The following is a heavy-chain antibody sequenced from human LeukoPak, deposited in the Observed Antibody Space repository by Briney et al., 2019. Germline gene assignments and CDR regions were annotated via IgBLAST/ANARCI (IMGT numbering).Heavy chain of an antibody. D-gene: IGHD6-13*01. J-gene: IGHJ4*02. CDR1: GDSITDDY. CDR2: IHSGGTT. Sequence: SETLSLTCTVSGDSITDDYYTWIRQPAGKGLEWIGRIHSGGTTNYNPSLMSRVTLSIDKSKKYISLILTSVTAADTALYYCARHIHSSSWYYFDYWGQGTLVTVSS. CDR3: ARHIHSSSWYYFDY. V-gene: IGHV4-4*07.